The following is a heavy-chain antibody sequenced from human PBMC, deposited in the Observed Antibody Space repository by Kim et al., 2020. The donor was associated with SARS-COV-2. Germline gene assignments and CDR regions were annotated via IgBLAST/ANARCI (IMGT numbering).Heavy chain of an antibody. Sequence: ASVKVSCKASGYTFSSYGISWVRQAPGQGLEWMGWISAYNGNTNYAQKVQGRVTMTTDTSASTAYMELRSLRSDDTAVYYCASGLYYHDSSGYYPGAFDIWGQGTMVTVSS. CDR2: ISAYNGNT. CDR3: ASGLYYHDSSGYYPGAFDI. J-gene: IGHJ3*02. V-gene: IGHV1-18*04. CDR1: GYTFSSYG. D-gene: IGHD3-22*01.